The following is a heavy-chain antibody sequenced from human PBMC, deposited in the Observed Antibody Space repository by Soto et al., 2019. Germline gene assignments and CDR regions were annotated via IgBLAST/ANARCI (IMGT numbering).Heavy chain of an antibody. J-gene: IGHJ3*02. CDR3: ARDGGRHCSPTSCYNAFDI. CDR1: GFSFSAFS. D-gene: IGHD2-2*02. Sequence: EVQLVESGGGLVQPGGSLRLSCVSSGFSFSAFSMNWVRQAPGKGLEWISYISSSSSTIYYADSVKGRFTISRDNTKNSLYLQMDSLRDEDTAGYYCARDGGRHCSPTSCYNAFDIWGHGTMVTVSS. V-gene: IGHV3-48*02. CDR2: ISSSSSTI.